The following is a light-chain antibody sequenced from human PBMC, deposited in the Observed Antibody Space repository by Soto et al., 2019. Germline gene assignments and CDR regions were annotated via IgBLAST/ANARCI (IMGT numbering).Light chain of an antibody. CDR1: SSDVGSYNL. Sequence: QSALTQPASVSGSPGQSITISCTETSSDVGSYNLVSWYQQYPGKAPKLMIYEGSKRPSGVSNRFSGSKSGNTASLTISRLQAEDEADYYCCSYTGITSVVFGGGTKLTVL. J-gene: IGLJ2*01. CDR2: EGS. CDR3: CSYTGITSVV. V-gene: IGLV2-23*01.